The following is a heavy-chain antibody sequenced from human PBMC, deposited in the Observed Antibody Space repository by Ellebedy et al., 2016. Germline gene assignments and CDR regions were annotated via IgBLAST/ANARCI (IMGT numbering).Heavy chain of an antibody. CDR2: MSGNDDR. D-gene: IGHD1-26*01. CDR1: GFSLNTRDVG. CDR3: AHTEVWSAKWGFTEYNWFDR. Sequence: SGPTLVKPTQTVTLTCDFSGFSLNTRDVGVGWIRQPPGKALEWLGIMSGNDDRRYSPSLSNRLTITRGTSENQVVLRMTNMDPVDTATYYCAHTEVWSAKWGFTEYNWFDRWGQGILVTVSS. V-gene: IGHV2-5*01. J-gene: IGHJ5*02.